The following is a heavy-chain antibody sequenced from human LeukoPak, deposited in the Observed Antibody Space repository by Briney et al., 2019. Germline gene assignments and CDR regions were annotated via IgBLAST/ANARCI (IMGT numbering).Heavy chain of an antibody. J-gene: IGHJ6*02. V-gene: IGHV4-59*01. Sequence: KSSETLSLTCTVSGGSNSSYYWSWIRQSPEKGLEWIGYIYFSGATNYNPSLKSRVTISVDTSKNQFSLKLSSVTAADTAVYYCAREDPQTTVPEGLDVWGQGTTVTVSS. CDR3: AREDPQTTVPEGLDV. CDR2: IYFSGAT. CDR1: GGSNSSYY. D-gene: IGHD4-17*01.